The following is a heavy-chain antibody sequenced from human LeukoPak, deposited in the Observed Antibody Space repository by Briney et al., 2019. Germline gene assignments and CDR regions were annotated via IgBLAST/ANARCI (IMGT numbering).Heavy chain of an antibody. CDR1: GGSFSGYY. D-gene: IGHD1-14*01. J-gene: IGHJ4*02. V-gene: IGHV4-34*01. CDR2: INHSGST. CDR3: ARGGRDSGY. Sequence: TSETLSLTXAVYGGSFSGYYWSWIRQPPGKGLEWIGEINHSGSTNYNPSLKSRVTISVDTSKNQFSLKLSSVTAADTAVYYCARGGRDSGYWGQGTLVTVSS.